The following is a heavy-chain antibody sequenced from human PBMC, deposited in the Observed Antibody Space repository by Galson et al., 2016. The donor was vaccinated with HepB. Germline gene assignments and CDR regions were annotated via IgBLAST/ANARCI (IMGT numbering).Heavy chain of an antibody. CDR2: ITYSGTT. Sequence: SETLSLTCFVSGLSVRGSTYHWGWIRQSPGKGLEWVGSITYSGTTYYNPSLKSRVTVSVDTSRDHFSLTLESVTAADTAVYYCARQHPTGDAPDLWGQGTLVTVSS. V-gene: IGHV4-39*01. J-gene: IGHJ5*02. CDR3: ARQHPTGDAPDL. CDR1: GLSVRGSTYH. D-gene: IGHD4-17*01.